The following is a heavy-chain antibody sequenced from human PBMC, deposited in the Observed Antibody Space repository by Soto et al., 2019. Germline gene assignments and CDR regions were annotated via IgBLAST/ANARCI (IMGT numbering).Heavy chain of an antibody. V-gene: IGHV1-46*01. CDR3: ARGTYSSSWYFVNWFDP. Sequence: ASVKVSCKASGYTFTSYYMHWVRQAPGQGLEWMGIINPSGGSTSYAQKFQGRVTMTRGTSTSTVYMELSSLRSEDTAVYYCARGTYSSSWYFVNWFDPWGQGTLVTVSS. CDR1: GYTFTSYY. CDR2: INPSGGST. D-gene: IGHD6-13*01. J-gene: IGHJ5*02.